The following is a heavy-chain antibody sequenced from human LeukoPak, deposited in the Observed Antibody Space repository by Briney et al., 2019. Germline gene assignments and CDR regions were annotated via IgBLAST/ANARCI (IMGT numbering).Heavy chain of an antibody. CDR1: GDSISSSSYY. V-gene: IGHV4-39*01. CDR2: IYYSGNT. J-gene: IGHJ5*02. CDR3: ARHRYSGSYYWFDP. Sequence: SETLSLTCTVSGDSISSSSYYWGWIRQPPGKGLEWIANIYYSGNTYYNPSLESRVTISVDTSKNQFSLSVSSVTAADTAVYYCARHRYSGSYYWFDPGGQGTLVTVSS. D-gene: IGHD1-26*01.